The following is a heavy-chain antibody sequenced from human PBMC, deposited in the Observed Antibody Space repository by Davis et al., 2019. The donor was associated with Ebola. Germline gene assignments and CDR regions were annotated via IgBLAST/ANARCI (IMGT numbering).Heavy chain of an antibody. V-gene: IGHV1-2*04. CDR3: AREGIRITMVQGDSRFDP. CDR1: GYTFTGYY. J-gene: IGHJ5*02. Sequence: AASVKVSCKASGYTFTGYYMHWVRQAPGQGLEWMGWINPNSGGTNYAQKFQGWVTMTRDTSISTAYMELSSLRSEDTAVYYCAREGIRITMVQGDSRFDPWGQGTLVTVSS. CDR2: INPNSGGT. D-gene: IGHD3-10*01.